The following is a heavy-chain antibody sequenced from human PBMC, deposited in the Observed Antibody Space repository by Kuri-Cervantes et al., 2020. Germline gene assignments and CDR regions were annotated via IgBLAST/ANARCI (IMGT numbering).Heavy chain of an antibody. D-gene: IGHD4-23*01. Sequence: KVSCKGSGYSFTSYWIGWVRQMPGKGLEWMGIIYPGDSDTRYNPSFQGQVTISADKSTSTAYLQWSSLKASDTATYYCARRGGNAEYFDYWGQGTLVTVSS. CDR3: ARRGGNAEYFDY. V-gene: IGHV5-51*01. J-gene: IGHJ4*02. CDR1: GYSFTSYW. CDR2: IYPGDSDT.